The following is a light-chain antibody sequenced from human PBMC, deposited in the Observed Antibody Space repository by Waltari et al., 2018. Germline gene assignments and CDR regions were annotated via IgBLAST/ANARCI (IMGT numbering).Light chain of an antibody. CDR1: QSVDTY. CDR3: QQRSSWFT. CDR2: DAS. V-gene: IGKV3-11*01. Sequence: EIVLTQSPGTLSLSPRESATLSCRASQSVDTYLAWYQKKPGQAPRLLIYDASTRATGIPARFSGSGSGTDFTLTISSLEPEDFAVYYCQQRSSWFTFGGGTKVEV. J-gene: IGKJ4*01.